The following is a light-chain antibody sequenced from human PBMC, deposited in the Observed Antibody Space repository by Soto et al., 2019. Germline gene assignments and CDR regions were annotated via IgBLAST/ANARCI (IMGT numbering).Light chain of an antibody. CDR2: AAS. CDR1: QSVSSN. CDR3: QQYNNWWT. J-gene: IGKJ1*01. Sequence: ILITQSPATLSVSPGERATLSCRASQSVSSNLAWYQQKPGQAPRLLIYAASTRATDIPARLTGSGSGTEFTLTVSSLQSEDFAVYYCQQYNNWWTFGQGTKVDIK. V-gene: IGKV3D-15*01.